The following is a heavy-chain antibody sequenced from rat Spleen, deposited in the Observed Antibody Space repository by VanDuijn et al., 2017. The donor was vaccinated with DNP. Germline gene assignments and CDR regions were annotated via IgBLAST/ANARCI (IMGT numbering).Heavy chain of an antibody. Sequence: EVQLVESGGDLVQPGRSLKLSCVASGFTFNKYWMTWIRQVSGKGLEWVAAITSSGGSTYYPDSVKGRFTISRDNAKNTLYLQMNSLRSEDTATYYCARGSGTYYWYFDFWGPGTMVTVSS. D-gene: IGHD5-1*01. CDR2: ITSSGGST. J-gene: IGHJ1*01. CDR1: GFTFNKYW. V-gene: IGHV5-31*01. CDR3: ARGSGTYYWYFDF.